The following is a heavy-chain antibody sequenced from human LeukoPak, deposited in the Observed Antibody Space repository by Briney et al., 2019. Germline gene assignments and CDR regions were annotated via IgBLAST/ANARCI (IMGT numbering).Heavy chain of an antibody. V-gene: IGHV4-38-2*02. Sequence: PSETLSLTCTVSGYSISSGYYWGWIRQPPGKGLEWIGSIYHSGSTYYNPSLKSRVTISVDTSKNQFSLKLSSVTAADTAVYYCAREEDGDNVSWFDPWGQGTLVTVSS. J-gene: IGHJ5*02. D-gene: IGHD4-17*01. CDR2: IYHSGST. CDR3: AREEDGDNVSWFDP. CDR1: GYSISSGYY.